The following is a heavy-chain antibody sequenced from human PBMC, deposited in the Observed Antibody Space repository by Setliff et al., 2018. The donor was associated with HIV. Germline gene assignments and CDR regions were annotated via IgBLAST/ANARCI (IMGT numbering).Heavy chain of an antibody. CDR1: GGSFSDYS. V-gene: IGHV4-34*01. CDR2: INHSGSA. Sequence: PSETLSLTCAVYGGSFSDYSWTWIRQPPGKGLEWIGEINHSGSATYKSSLKSRASILVDTSKNQFSLKMTSVTAADTAIYYCARHQKVSFMSDHWGQGMLVTVSS. D-gene: IGHD3-16*01. CDR3: ARHQKVSFMSDH. J-gene: IGHJ4*02.